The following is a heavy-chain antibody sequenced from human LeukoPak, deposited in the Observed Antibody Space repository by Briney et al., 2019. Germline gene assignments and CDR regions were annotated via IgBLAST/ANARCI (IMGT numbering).Heavy chain of an antibody. V-gene: IGHV3-30*04. CDR3: AKGYGGKFFYFDS. CDR1: GFTFSSYA. Sequence: GGSLRLSCAASGFTFSSYAMHWVRQAPGKGLEWVAVISYDGSNKYYADSVKGRFTISRDSSKNTLFLQMNSLRAEDTALYYCAKGYGGKFFYFDSWGQGTLVTVSS. J-gene: IGHJ4*02. CDR2: ISYDGSNK. D-gene: IGHD4-23*01.